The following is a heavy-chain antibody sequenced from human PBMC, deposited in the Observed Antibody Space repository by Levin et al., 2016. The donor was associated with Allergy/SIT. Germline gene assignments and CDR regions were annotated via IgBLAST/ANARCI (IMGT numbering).Heavy chain of an antibody. Sequence: GGSLRLSCAASGFTFSSYSMNWVRQAPGKGLEWVSYISSSSSTIYYADSVKGRFTISRDNAKNSLYLQMNSLRAEDTAVYYCARVVMVRGVTVGDAFDIWGQGTMVTVSS. CDR3: ARVVMVRGVTVGDAFDI. CDR2: ISSSSSTI. J-gene: IGHJ3*02. CDR1: GFTFSSYS. V-gene: IGHV3-48*01. D-gene: IGHD3-10*01.